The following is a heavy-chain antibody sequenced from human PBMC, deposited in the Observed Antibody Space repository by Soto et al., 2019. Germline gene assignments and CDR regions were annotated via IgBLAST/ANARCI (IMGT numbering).Heavy chain of an antibody. V-gene: IGHV3-23*01. J-gene: IGHJ3*02. CDR1: GLAFSSYA. Sequence: GGSLRLSWAASGLAFSSYAMIWVRQAPGKGLEWVSAISGSGGSTYYADSVKGRFTISRDNSKNTLYLQMNSLRAEDTAVYYCAKGSSPFDIWGQGTMVTVSS. CDR3: AKGSSPFDI. D-gene: IGHD2-15*01. CDR2: ISGSGGST.